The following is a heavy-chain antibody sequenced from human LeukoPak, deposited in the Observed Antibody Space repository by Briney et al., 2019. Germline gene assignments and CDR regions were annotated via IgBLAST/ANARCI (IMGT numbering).Heavy chain of an antibody. V-gene: IGHV4-61*01. J-gene: IGHJ4*02. Sequence: SETLSLTCTVSGGSVSSGSYYWSWIRQPPGKGLEWIGYIYYGGSTNYNPSLKSRVTISVDTSKNQFSLKLSSVTAADTAVYYCATSKLQLFPFDYWGQGTLVTVSS. D-gene: IGHD3-10*01. CDR2: IYYGGST. CDR1: GGSVSSGSYY. CDR3: ATSKLQLFPFDY.